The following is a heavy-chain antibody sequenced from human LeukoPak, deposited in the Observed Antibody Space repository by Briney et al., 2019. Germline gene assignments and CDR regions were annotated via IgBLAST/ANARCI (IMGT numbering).Heavy chain of an antibody. J-gene: IGHJ4*02. CDR3: ARLWGDATIFDL. D-gene: IGHD5-12*01. Sequence: PGGSLRLSCAASGFNFSINWMTWVRQAPGKGLEWVANINQDGSRKHYVDSVKGRFTVSRDNAEKSLYLQTNSLRAEDTAIYYCARLWGDATIFDLWGQGTLVTVSS. V-gene: IGHV3-7*01. CDR1: GFNFSINW. CDR2: INQDGSRK.